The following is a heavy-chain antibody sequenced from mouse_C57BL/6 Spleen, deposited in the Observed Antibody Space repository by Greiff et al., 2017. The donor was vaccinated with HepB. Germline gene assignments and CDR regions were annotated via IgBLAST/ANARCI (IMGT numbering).Heavy chain of an antibody. D-gene: IGHD2-3*01. CDR1: GYTFTSYW. CDR3: ARLGYDGYYGYYAMDY. CDR2: INPSNGGT. J-gene: IGHJ4*01. V-gene: IGHV1-53*01. Sequence: QVQLQQPGTELVKPGASVKLSCKASGYTFTSYWMHWVKQRPGQGLEWIGNINPSNGGTNYNEKFKSKATLTVDKSSSTAYMQLSSLTSEDSAVYYCARLGYDGYYGYYAMDYWGQGTSVTVSS.